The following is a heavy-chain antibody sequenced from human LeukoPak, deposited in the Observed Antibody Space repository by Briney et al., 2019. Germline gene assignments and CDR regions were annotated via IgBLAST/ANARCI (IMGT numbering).Heavy chain of an antibody. CDR2: ISGSGGST. CDR3: AKTYYYGSGSYSADY. V-gene: IGHV3-23*01. CDR1: GFTFSNYW. J-gene: IGHJ4*02. Sequence: GGSLRLSCAASGFTFSNYWMSWVRQAPGKGLEWVSAISGSGGSTYYADSVKGRFTISRDNSKNTLYLQMNSLRAEDTAVYYCAKTYYYGSGSYSADYWGQGTLVTVSS. D-gene: IGHD3-10*01.